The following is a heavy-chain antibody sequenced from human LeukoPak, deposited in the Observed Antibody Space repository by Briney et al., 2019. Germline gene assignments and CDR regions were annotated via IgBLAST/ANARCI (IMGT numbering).Heavy chain of an antibody. J-gene: IGHJ4*02. V-gene: IGHV1-69*06. CDR3: ARGPVVYCSSTSCSVYYFDY. D-gene: IGHD2-2*01. Sequence: ASVKVSCKASGGTFSSYAISWVRQAPGQGLEWMGGIIPIFGTANYARKFQGRVTITAGKSTSTAYMELSSLRSEDTAVYYCARGPVVYCSSTSCSVYYFDYWGQGTLVTVSS. CDR1: GGTFSSYA. CDR2: IIPIFGTA.